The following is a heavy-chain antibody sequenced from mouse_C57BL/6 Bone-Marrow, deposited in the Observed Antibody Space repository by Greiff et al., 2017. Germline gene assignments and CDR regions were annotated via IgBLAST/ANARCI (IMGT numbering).Heavy chain of an antibody. D-gene: IGHD1-1*01. CDR2: IYPRSGNT. CDR3: ARWDYYGSSY. CDR1: GYTFTSYG. V-gene: IGHV1-81*01. Sequence: VQLLQSGAELARPGASVKLSCKASGYTFTSYGISWVKQRTGQGLEWIGEIYPRSGNTYYNEKFKGKGTLTADKSSSTASMELRILSSEDAAVYFCARWDYYGSSYWGQGTTLTVSS. J-gene: IGHJ2*01.